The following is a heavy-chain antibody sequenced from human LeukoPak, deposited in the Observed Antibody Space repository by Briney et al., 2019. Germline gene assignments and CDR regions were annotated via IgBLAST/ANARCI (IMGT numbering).Heavy chain of an antibody. Sequence: PGGSLRLSCAASGFTFDDYAMHWVRQVPGKGLEWVSGISWNSGSIGYADSVKGRFTISRDNAKNSLYLQMNSLRAEDTALYYCAKDPNYDRSGAFSDFWGQGTLVTVSS. D-gene: IGHD3-22*01. J-gene: IGHJ4*02. CDR1: GFTFDDYA. CDR2: ISWNSGSI. CDR3: AKDPNYDRSGAFSDF. V-gene: IGHV3-9*01.